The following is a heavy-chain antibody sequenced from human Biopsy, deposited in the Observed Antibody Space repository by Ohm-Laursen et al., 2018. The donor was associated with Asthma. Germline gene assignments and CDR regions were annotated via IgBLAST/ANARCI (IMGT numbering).Heavy chain of an antibody. J-gene: IGHJ6*04. Sequence: SVKVSCKAPGGTFSNYAINWVRQAPGQGLEWMGGIMTVFKTTTYAQKFQGRLTMTRDTSTRTVYMELSSLRSEDTAVYYCAREATSGEVPFGYFYALDVWGEGTTVTVSS. V-gene: IGHV1-69*05. CDR2: IMTVFKTT. CDR1: GGTFSNYA. D-gene: IGHD2-2*01. CDR3: AREATSGEVPFGYFYALDV.